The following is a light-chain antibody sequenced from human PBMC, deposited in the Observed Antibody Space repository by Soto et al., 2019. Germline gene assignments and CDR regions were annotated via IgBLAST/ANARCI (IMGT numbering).Light chain of an antibody. Sequence: QSALTQPASVSGSPGQSITISCTGTSGDIGSYNRVSWYQQHPGKAPKLIIYEVTDRPSGVSNRFSGSKSGNTASLTISGLQAEDEAEYYCSSYAGSSPVFGGGTKLTVL. V-gene: IGLV2-23*02. CDR2: EVT. CDR3: SSYAGSSPV. J-gene: IGLJ2*01. CDR1: SGDIGSYNR.